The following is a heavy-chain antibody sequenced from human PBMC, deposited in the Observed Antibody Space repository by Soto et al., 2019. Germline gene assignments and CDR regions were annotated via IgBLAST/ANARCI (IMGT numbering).Heavy chain of an antibody. J-gene: IGHJ5*02. V-gene: IGHV3-23*01. CDR3: VKDDGGYPSTAPP. Sequence: EVQLLESGGGLVQPGGSLRLSCAASGITISNYPMSWVRQAPGKGLDWVSGISGSGDRTYYADSAKGRFTISKDISRHSLSLQLDSLGVEDTAGYFCVKDDGGYPSTAPPWGQVTLVSVSS. D-gene: IGHD3-22*01. CDR1: GITISNYP. CDR2: ISGSGDRT.